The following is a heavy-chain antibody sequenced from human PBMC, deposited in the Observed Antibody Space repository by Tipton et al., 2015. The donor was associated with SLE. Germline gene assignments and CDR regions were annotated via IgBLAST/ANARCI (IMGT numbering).Heavy chain of an antibody. CDR1: GFTFSSYA. D-gene: IGHD3-3*01. J-gene: IGHJ4*02. CDR2: ISYDGSNK. V-gene: IGHV3-30-3*01. CDR3: ARKDVLRFLEWFEDYFDY. Sequence: SLRLSCAASGFTFSSYAMHWVRQAPGKGLEWVAVISYDGSNKCYADSVKGRFTISRDNSKNTLYLQMNSLRAEDTAVYYCARKDVLRFLEWFEDYFDYWGQGTLVTVSS.